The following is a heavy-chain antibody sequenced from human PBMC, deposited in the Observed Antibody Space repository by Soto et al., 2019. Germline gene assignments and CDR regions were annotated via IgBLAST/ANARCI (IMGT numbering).Heavy chain of an antibody. Sequence: PLETLSLTCAVSGDSMSSSDYYWGWIRQPPGKGLEWIGSIYYSGSTYYNPSLQSRVAISVDTSKNQFSLKLKSVTAADTAIYYCARRTVNIRTFYSGLKTHCFDYWGQGAPVTAPQ. J-gene: IGHJ4*02. CDR3: ARRTVNIRTFYSGLKTHCFDY. V-gene: IGHV4-39*01. CDR1: GDSMSSSDYY. D-gene: IGHD6-19*01. CDR2: IYYSGST.